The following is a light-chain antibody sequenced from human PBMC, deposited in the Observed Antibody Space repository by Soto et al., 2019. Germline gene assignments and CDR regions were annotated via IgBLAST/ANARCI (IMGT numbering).Light chain of an antibody. CDR3: LSYDSSLGVV. Sequence: SVLTQPPSVSGAPGQRVTISCTGSSSNIGAGYEVHWYQQLPGTAPKLLIYGNNNRPSGVPDRISGSKSGTSVSLAITGRRAEDEADYYCLSYDSSLGVVFGGGTKVTVL. V-gene: IGLV1-40*01. CDR2: GNN. J-gene: IGLJ3*02. CDR1: SSNIGAGYE.